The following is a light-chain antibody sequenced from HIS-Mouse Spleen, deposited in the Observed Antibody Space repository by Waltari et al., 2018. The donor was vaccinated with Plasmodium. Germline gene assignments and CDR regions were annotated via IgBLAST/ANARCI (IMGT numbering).Light chain of an antibody. Sequence: QSVLTQPPSVSAAPGQKVTISCPGSRPNLGTNYVSGYQQLPGTAPKLLIYDNNKRPSGIPDRFSGSKSGTSATLGITGLQTGDEADYYCGTWDSSLSAGVVFGGGTKLTVL. CDR3: GTWDSSLSAGVV. J-gene: IGLJ2*01. CDR1: RPNLGTNY. CDR2: DNN. V-gene: IGLV1-51*01.